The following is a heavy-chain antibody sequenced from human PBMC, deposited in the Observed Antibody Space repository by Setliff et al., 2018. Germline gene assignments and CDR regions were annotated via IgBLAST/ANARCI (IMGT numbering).Heavy chain of an antibody. CDR1: ALTFSRYW. Sequence: GGSLRLSCAASALTFSRYWMKWVRQAPGKGLEWVSIIYSGGSSTYYGDSVKGRFTVSRDDSKNTLYLQMNSLRAEDTAVYYCAKGCHAGCFWSDCWGQGTLVTVSS. CDR3: AKGCHAGCFWSDC. J-gene: IGHJ4*02. V-gene: IGHV3-23*03. D-gene: IGHD2-15*01. CDR2: IYSGGSST.